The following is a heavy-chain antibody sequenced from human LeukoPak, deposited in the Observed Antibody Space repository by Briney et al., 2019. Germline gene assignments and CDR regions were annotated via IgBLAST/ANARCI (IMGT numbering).Heavy chain of an antibody. Sequence: SETLSLTCNVSGGSISSSSYYWGWIRQPPGKGLEWIGSIYYSGTSYYNSSLKSRVTISVDTSKNQFSLKLSSVTAADTAVYYCARQPVVAATPFYYMDVWGKGAPVTISS. D-gene: IGHD2-15*01. CDR1: GGSISSSSYY. V-gene: IGHV4-39*01. CDR2: IYYSGTS. J-gene: IGHJ6*03. CDR3: ARQPVVAATPFYYMDV.